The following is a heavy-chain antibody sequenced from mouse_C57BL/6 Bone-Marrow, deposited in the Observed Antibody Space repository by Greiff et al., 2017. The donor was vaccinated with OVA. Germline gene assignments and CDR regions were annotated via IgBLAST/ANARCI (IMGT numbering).Heavy chain of an antibody. CDR1: GFTFSDYG. D-gene: IGHD1-1*01. J-gene: IGHJ3*01. V-gene: IGHV5-17*01. CDR3: ARDYYCSSAFAY. CDR2: ISSGSSTI. Sequence: EVQLVESGGGLVKPGGSLKLSCAASGFTFSDYGMHWVRLAPEKGLEWVAYISSGSSTIHYADTVKGRFTIARDNAKHTLFLQMTSLRSEDTALYYCARDYYCSSAFAYWGQGTLVTVSA.